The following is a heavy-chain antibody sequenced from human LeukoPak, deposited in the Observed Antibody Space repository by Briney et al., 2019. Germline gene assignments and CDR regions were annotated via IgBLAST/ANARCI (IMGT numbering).Heavy chain of an antibody. CDR3: AKDSAFYYIDV. CDR1: GFTFNNYG. D-gene: IGHD3-10*01. J-gene: IGHJ6*03. Sequence: GGSLRLSCAASGFTFNNYGMHWVRQAPGKGLEWVAFIRYNGNNQYYADSVKGRFTISRDNSKNTPYLQMNRLRGDDTAVYYCAKDSAFYYIDVWGKGTTVIISS. CDR2: IRYNGNNQ. V-gene: IGHV3-30*02.